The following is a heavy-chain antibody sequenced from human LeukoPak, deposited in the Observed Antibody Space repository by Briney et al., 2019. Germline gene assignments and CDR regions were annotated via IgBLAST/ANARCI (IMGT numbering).Heavy chain of an antibody. J-gene: IGHJ6*02. Sequence: ASVKVSCKASGYTFTGYYMHWVRQAPGQGLEWMGWINPNSGGTNYAQKFQGRVTMTRDTSISTAYMELSRLRSDDTAVYYCARDCMDTVMVTMMGYYYGMDVWGQGTTVTVSS. CDR1: GYTFTGYY. CDR2: INPNSGGT. V-gene: IGHV1-2*02. CDR3: ARDCMDTVMVTMMGYYYGMDV. D-gene: IGHD5-18*01.